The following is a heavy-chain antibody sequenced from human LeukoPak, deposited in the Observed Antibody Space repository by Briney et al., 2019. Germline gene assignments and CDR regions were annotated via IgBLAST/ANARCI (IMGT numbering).Heavy chain of an antibody. Sequence: KPSETLSLTCAVYGGSFSGYYWSWIRQPPGKGLEWIGEINHSGSTNYNPSLKSRVTISVDTPKNQFSLKLSSVTAADTAVYYCASAPYYDFWSGYVSGYYYMDVWGKGTTVTVSS. CDR1: GGSFSGYY. CDR3: ASAPYYDFWSGYVSGYYYMDV. V-gene: IGHV4-34*01. D-gene: IGHD3-3*01. J-gene: IGHJ6*03. CDR2: INHSGST.